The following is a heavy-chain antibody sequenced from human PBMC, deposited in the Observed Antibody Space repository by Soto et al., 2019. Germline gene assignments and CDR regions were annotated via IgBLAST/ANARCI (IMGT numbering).Heavy chain of an antibody. CDR3: ARDRSGYGDYTY. CDR2: ISGSGGST. CDR1: GFTFSSYA. D-gene: IGHD4-17*01. Sequence: GSLRLSCAASGFTFSSYAMSWVRQAPGKGLEWVSAISGSGGSTYYADSVKGQFTISRDNSKNTLYLQMNSLRAEDTAVYYCARDRSGYGDYTYWGQGTLVTVSS. J-gene: IGHJ4*02. V-gene: IGHV3-23*01.